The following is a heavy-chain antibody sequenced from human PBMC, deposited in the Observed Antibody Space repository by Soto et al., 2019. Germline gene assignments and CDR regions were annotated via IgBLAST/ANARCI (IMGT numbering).Heavy chain of an antibody. CDR1: GYTFTRYC. V-gene: IGHV1-18*01. CDR2: IIAYNGNT. J-gene: IGHJ4*02. CDR3: GKERAIAAAGKLGPVY. D-gene: IGHD6-13*01. Sequence: ASVKVSCKASGYTFTRYCISWVRQAPGQGLEWMGWIIAYNGNTNYAQKLQGRVTMTTDTSTSTAYMGVRSMRSDGRAVYYCGKERAIAAAGKLGPVYCGQGTLVTVSA.